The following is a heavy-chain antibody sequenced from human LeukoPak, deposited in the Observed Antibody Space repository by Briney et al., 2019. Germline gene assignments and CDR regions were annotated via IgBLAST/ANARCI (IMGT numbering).Heavy chain of an antibody. V-gene: IGHV3-49*04. CDR2: IRSQAYSGTT. CDR3: TSDIVSISQPYYFDY. J-gene: IGHJ4*02. Sequence: GGSLRLSCTASGFTFGYHAINWVSQAPGRGLEWVGFIRSQAYSGTTEYATSVKDRFTISRDDSKSIAYLQMNSLKTEDTAVHYCTSDIVSISQPYYFDYWGQGTLVTVSS. CDR1: GFTFGYHA. D-gene: IGHD2-2*01.